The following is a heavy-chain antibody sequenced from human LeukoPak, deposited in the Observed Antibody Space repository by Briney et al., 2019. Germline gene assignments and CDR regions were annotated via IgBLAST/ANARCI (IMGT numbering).Heavy chain of an antibody. CDR3: AISEHYYGSGSYYEDY. J-gene: IGHJ4*02. CDR2: ISGSGGST. D-gene: IGHD3-10*01. V-gene: IGHV3-23*01. CDR1: GGSISSTY. Sequence: GTLSLTCDVSGGSISSTYWWTWVRQSPGKGLEWVSAISGSGGSTYYADSVKGRFTISRDNSKNTLYLQMNSLRAEDTAVYYCAISEHYYGSGSYYEDYWGQGTLVTVSS.